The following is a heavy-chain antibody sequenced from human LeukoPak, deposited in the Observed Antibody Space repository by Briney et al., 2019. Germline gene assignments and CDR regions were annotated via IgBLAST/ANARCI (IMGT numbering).Heavy chain of an antibody. CDR2: ISAYNGDT. CDR3: ARSNYYDSSGYYTY. J-gene: IGHJ4*02. Sequence: ASVKVSCKASGYTFTSYGISWVRQAPGQGLEWMGWISAYNGDTNYAQKLQGRVTMTTDTSTSTAYMELRSLRSDDTAVYYCARSNYYDSSGYYTYWGQGTLVTVSS. V-gene: IGHV1-18*01. D-gene: IGHD3-22*01. CDR1: GYTFTSYG.